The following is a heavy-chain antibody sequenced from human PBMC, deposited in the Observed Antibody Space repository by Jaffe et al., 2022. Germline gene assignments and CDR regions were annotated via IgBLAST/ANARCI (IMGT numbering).Heavy chain of an antibody. J-gene: IGHJ4*02. Sequence: EVHLVESGGGLVQPGGSLRLSCAASGFTFSSYWIHWVRQAPGEGLVWVSLISPDGSITSYADSVKGRFTISRDNAKNTLHLQMNSLRAEDTAVYYCARDPDGSFDYWGQGNLVTVSS. V-gene: IGHV3-74*01. CDR3: ARDPDGSFDY. CDR2: ISPDGSIT. D-gene: IGHD1-26*01. CDR1: GFTFSSYW.